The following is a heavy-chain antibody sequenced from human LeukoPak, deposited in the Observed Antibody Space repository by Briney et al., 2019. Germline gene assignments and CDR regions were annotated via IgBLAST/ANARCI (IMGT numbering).Heavy chain of an antibody. Sequence: GASVKVSCKASGYTFTSYYIHWVRQAPGQGLEWMGIINPSGGSSSYAQKFQGRVTITADKSTSTAYMELSSLRSEDTAVYYCARGLGADYEASFDYWGQGALVTVSS. CDR1: GYTFTSYY. V-gene: IGHV1-46*01. D-gene: IGHD4-17*01. CDR2: INPSGGSS. J-gene: IGHJ4*02. CDR3: ARGLGADYEASFDY.